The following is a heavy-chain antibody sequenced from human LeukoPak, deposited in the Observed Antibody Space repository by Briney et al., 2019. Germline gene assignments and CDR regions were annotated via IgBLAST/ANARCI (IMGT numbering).Heavy chain of an antibody. Sequence: GGSLRLSCAASGFTFSSYAMSWVRQAPGKGLEWVSAISGSGGSTYYADSVKGRFTISRDNSKNTLYLQMNSLRAEDTAVYYCAKAPYSSSWYDNYLDYWGQGTLVTVSS. CDR2: ISGSGGST. D-gene: IGHD6-13*01. CDR1: GFTFSSYA. J-gene: IGHJ4*02. V-gene: IGHV3-23*01. CDR3: AKAPYSSSWYDNYLDY.